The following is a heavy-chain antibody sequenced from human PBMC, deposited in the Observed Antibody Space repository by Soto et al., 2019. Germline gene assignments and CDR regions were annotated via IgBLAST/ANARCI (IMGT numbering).Heavy chain of an antibody. D-gene: IGHD6-13*01. Sequence: SETLSLTCIVSGGSISSYYWSWIRQPPGKGLEWIGYIYYSGSTNYNPSLKSRVTISVDTSKNQFSLKLSSVTAADTAVYYCAREGIAAAGTRPHAYFDYWGQGTLVTVSS. J-gene: IGHJ4*02. CDR2: IYYSGST. V-gene: IGHV4-59*01. CDR1: GGSISSYY. CDR3: AREGIAAAGTRPHAYFDY.